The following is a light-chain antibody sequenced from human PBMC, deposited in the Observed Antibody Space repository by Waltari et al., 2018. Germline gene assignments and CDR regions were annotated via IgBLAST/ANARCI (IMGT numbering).Light chain of an antibody. CDR1: QSVSSN. J-gene: IGKJ4*01. CDR2: DTS. Sequence: EIVMTQSPATLSVSPGERATLSCRASQSVSSNLAWYQHKPGQTPRVLIYDTSNRATGIPARFSGSGSGTEFTLTISSLEPEDFAVYYCHQRSDWGTFGGGTKVEI. CDR3: HQRSDWGT. V-gene: IGKV3-11*01.